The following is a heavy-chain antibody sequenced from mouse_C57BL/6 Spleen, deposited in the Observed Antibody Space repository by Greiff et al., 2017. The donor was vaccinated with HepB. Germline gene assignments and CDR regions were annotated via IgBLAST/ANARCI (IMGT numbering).Heavy chain of an antibody. V-gene: IGHV1-52*01. Sequence: QVQLQQPGAELVRPGSSVKLSCKASGYTFTSYWMHWVKQRPIQGLEWIGNIDPSDSETHYNQKFKDKATLTVDKSSSTAYMQLSSLTSEDSAVYYCARGGSGYVLDYWGQGTTLTVSS. CDR3: ARGGSGYVLDY. D-gene: IGHD3-2*02. CDR2: IDPSDSET. CDR1: GYTFTSYW. J-gene: IGHJ2*01.